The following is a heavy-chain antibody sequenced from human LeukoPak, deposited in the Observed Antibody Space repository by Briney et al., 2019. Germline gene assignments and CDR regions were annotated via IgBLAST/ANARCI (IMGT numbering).Heavy chain of an antibody. CDR1: GFTFSSYS. J-gene: IGHJ5*02. Sequence: GGSLRLSCAASGFTFSSYSMNWVRQAPGKGLEWVSSISSSSSYIYYADSVKGRFTISRDNAENSLYLQMNSLRAEDTAVYYCARDRITMVRGARFNWFDPWGQGTLVTVSS. V-gene: IGHV3-21*01. CDR2: ISSSSSYI. CDR3: ARDRITMVRGARFNWFDP. D-gene: IGHD3-10*01.